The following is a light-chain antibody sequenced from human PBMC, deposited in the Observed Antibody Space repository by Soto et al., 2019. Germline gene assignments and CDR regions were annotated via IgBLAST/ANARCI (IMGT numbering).Light chain of an antibody. V-gene: IGLV2-8*01. CDR3: SSYEGGNTYV. Sequence: QSALTQPPSASGSPGQSVTISCTGTSGDVGGYNYVSWYQQHPGKAPKLMIYEVSQRPSGVPDRFSGSKSGNTASLTVSGIQAEDEADYYCSSYEGGNTYVFGTGTKLTVL. CDR1: SGDVGGYNY. J-gene: IGLJ1*01. CDR2: EVS.